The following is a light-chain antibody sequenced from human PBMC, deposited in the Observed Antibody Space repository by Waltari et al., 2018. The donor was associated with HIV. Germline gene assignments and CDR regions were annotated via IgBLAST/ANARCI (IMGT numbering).Light chain of an antibody. J-gene: IGLJ3*02. V-gene: IGLV1-51*01. CDR3: GTWDTSLGAGV. CDR2: DND. CDR1: SSKFGNDF. Sequence: QSVLTQPPPVSAAPGQKVTISCSGSSSKFGNDFVSWYQHLPGAAPNLLIYDNDKRPSGMSDRFSGSKSGTSATLGITGLQTGDEAEYYCGTWDTSLGAGVFGGGTKLTVL.